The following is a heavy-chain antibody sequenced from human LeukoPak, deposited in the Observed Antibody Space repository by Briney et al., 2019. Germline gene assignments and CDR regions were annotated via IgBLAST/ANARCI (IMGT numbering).Heavy chain of an antibody. D-gene: IGHD5-12*01. Sequence: SATLSLTCTVSGGSISTYYWSWIRQPPGKGLEWIGYIYHSGSTNYNPSLKSRVTISVDTSQNQVYLKLSSVTASDTAVYYCARDGYSGSDALWGQGTLVTVSS. CDR1: GGSISTYY. CDR3: ARDGYSGSDAL. CDR2: IYHSGST. V-gene: IGHV4-59*01. J-gene: IGHJ4*02.